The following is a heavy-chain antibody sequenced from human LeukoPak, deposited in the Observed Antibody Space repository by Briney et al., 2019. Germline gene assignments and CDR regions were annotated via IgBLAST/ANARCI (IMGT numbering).Heavy chain of an antibody. CDR1: GYTFTSYY. Sequence: ASVKVSCKASGYTFTSYYMHWVRQAPGQGLEWMGIINPSGGSTSYAQKFQGRVTMTRDTSTSTVYMELSSLRSGDTAVYYCARGEENSIAVENWFDPWGQGTLVTVSS. CDR3: ARGEENSIAVENWFDP. V-gene: IGHV1-46*01. CDR2: INPSGGST. J-gene: IGHJ5*02. D-gene: IGHD6-19*01.